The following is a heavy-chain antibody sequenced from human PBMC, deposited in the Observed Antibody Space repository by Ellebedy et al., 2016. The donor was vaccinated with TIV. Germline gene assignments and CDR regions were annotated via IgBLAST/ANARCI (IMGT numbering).Heavy chain of an antibody. J-gene: IGHJ4*02. D-gene: IGHD3-16*01. CDR2: IKSDGSVK. CDR3: VRGGGALDF. V-gene: IGHV3-7*01. Sequence: GESLKISXAASGFTFSGYWMSWVRQAPGKGLEWVANIKSDGSVKYYVDSVKGRFTISRDNAKNSLYLQINSLRAEDTAVYYCVRGGGALDFWGQGTLVTVSS. CDR1: GFTFSGYW.